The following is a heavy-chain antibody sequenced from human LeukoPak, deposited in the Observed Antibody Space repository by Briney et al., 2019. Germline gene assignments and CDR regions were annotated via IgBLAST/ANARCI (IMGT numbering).Heavy chain of an antibody. Sequence: ASVKVSCKASGYTFTSYDINWVRQATGQGLEWMGWMNPNSGNTGYAQKFQGRVTMTRNTSISTAYMELSSLRSEDTAVYYCARAREQWLGRRWFDSWGQGTLVTVSS. CDR3: ARAREQWLGRRWFDS. CDR2: MNPNSGNT. D-gene: IGHD6-19*01. CDR1: GYTFTSYD. J-gene: IGHJ5*01. V-gene: IGHV1-8*01.